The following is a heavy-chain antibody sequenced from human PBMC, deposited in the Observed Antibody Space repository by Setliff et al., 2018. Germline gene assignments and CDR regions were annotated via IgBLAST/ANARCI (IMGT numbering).Heavy chain of an antibody. D-gene: IGHD6-19*01. Sequence: GGSLRLSCAASRFTFSNYWMSWVRQAPGKGLEWVANIKEDGSEKYYVDSVKGRFTISRDNAKNSLDLQMNSLRAEDTAVYYCMRDWYNSGEYYFDYWGQGTLVTVSS. CDR3: MRDWYNSGEYYFDY. CDR1: RFTFSNYW. CDR2: IKEDGSEK. J-gene: IGHJ4*02. V-gene: IGHV3-7*01.